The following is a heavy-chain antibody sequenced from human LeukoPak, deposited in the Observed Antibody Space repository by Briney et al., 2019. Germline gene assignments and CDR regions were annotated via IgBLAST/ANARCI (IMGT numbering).Heavy chain of an antibody. D-gene: IGHD1-1*01. Sequence: ASVKVSCKAFGYTFTGYYMHWVRQAPGQGLEWMGWINPNSGGTNYAQKFQGRVTMTRDTSISTAYMELSRLRSEDTAVYYCARDLGYSDAFDIWGQGTMVTVSS. CDR1: GYTFTGYY. V-gene: IGHV1-2*02. J-gene: IGHJ3*02. CDR2: INPNSGGT. CDR3: ARDLGYSDAFDI.